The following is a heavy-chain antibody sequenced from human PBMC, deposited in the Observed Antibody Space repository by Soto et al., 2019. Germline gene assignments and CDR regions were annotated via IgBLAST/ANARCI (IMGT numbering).Heavy chain of an antibody. V-gene: IGHV3-53*01. CDR1: GFTVSSNY. Sequence: GGSLRLSCAASGFTVSSNYMSWVRQAPGKGLEWVSVIYSGGITYYADSVKGRFTISRDNSKNTLYLQMNSLRAEDTAVYYCARDQVGGYLHIWGQGTLHTIS. CDR3: ARDQVGGYLHI. J-gene: IGHJ3*02. CDR2: IYSGGIT. D-gene: IGHD3-22*01.